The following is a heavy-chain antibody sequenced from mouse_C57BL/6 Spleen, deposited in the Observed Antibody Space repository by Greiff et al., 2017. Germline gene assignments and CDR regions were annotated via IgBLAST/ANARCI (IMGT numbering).Heavy chain of an antibody. J-gene: IGHJ3*01. D-gene: IGHD1-1*02. CDR2: IDPSDSYT. Sequence: QVQLQQPGAELVRPGTSVKLSCKASGYTFTSYWMHWVKQRPGQGLEWIGVIDPSDSYTNYTQKFKGKATLTVDTSSSTAYMQLSSLTAEDYAVYYCAVEGFAYWGQGTLVTVSA. CDR3: AVEGFAY. V-gene: IGHV1-59*01. CDR1: GYTFTSYW.